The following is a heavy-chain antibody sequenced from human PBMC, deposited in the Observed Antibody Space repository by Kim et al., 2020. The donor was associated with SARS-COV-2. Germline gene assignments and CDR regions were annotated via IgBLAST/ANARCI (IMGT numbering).Heavy chain of an antibody. CDR2: DSDA. CDR3: ARDGHSLDY. J-gene: IGHJ4*02. Sequence: DSDARYSPSFQGQVTISVDKSISTACLQWSRLKTSDTAMYYCARDGHSLDYWGQGTLVTVSS. V-gene: IGHV5-51*01.